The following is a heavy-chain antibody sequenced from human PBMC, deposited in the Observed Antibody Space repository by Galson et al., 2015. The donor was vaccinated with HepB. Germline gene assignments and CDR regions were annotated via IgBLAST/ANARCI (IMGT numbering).Heavy chain of an antibody. CDR2: IYWDDDK. V-gene: IGHV2-5*02. CDR3: AHSRYCSNGVCPGEFDY. CDR1: GFSLNTTGVG. Sequence: PALVKPTQTLTLTCTFSGFSLNTTGVGVGWIRQPPGMALEWLALIYWDDDKRYSPSLKSRLTITKDTSKNQVVLTMTDMDPADTATYYCAHSRYCSNGVCPGEFDYWGQGTLLTVSS. J-gene: IGHJ4*02. D-gene: IGHD2-8*01.